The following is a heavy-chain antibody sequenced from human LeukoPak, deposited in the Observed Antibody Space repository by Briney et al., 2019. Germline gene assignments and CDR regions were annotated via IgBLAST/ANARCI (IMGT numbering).Heavy chain of an antibody. Sequence: PSETLSLTCAVSGGSINSNNWWSWVRQSPGKGLEWIGEIHNSRSTNYNPSLKSRLTLSIDNSKNQFSLTLSSVTAADTAVYYCAFGDYYRLDPWGQGTLVTVSS. V-gene: IGHV4-4*02. J-gene: IGHJ5*02. D-gene: IGHD3-16*02. CDR1: GGSINSNNW. CDR3: AFGDYYRLDP. CDR2: IHNSRST.